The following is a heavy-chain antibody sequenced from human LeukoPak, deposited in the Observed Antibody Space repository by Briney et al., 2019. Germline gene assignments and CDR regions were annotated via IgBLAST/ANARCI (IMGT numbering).Heavy chain of an antibody. Sequence: GGSLRLSCAASGFTFSSYAMSWVRQAPGKVREWVSSIIGSGGSTYYADSVKGRFTISRDNSKNTLYLQMNSLRAEDTAVYYCAKSGRGSGSYYYAYYFDYWGQGTLVTVSS. CDR2: IIGSGGST. CDR3: AKSGRGSGSYYYAYYFDY. V-gene: IGHV3-23*01. J-gene: IGHJ4*02. D-gene: IGHD3-10*01. CDR1: GFTFSSYA.